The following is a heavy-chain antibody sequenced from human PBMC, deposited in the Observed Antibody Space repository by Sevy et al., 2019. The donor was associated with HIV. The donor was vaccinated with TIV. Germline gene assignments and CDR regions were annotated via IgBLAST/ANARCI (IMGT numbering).Heavy chain of an antibody. J-gene: IGHJ5*02. D-gene: IGHD3-3*01. V-gene: IGHV3-23*01. CDR1: GFTFSSYA. CDR3: AKTEGLRFLEENWFDP. CDR2: ICGSGGST. Sequence: GESLKISCAASGFTFSSYAMSWVRQAPGKGLEWVSAICGSGGSTYYADSVKGRFTISRDNSKNTLYLQMNSLRAEDTAVYYCAKTEGLRFLEENWFDPWGQGTLVTVSS.